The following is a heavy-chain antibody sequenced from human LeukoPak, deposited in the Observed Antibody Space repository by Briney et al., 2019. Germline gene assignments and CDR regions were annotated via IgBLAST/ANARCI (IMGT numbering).Heavy chain of an antibody. V-gene: IGHV4-4*09. J-gene: IGHJ5*02. CDR1: GGSMTHYF. Sequence: MTSETLSLTCTVSGGSMTHYFWNWIRQAPGKGLEWIGYTHTSGSPDSSRSLKSRVTISLDTSKNHFSLMLSSVTAADTAVYFCARTTQRYCSGTTCFPYWFDTWGQGTLATVSS. CDR3: ARTTQRYCSGTTCFPYWFDT. CDR2: THTSGSP. D-gene: IGHD2-2*01.